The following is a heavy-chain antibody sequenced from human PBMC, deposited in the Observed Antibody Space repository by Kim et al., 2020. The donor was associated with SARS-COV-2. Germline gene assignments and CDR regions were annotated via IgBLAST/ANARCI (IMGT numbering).Heavy chain of an antibody. D-gene: IGHD3-3*01. CDR1: GFTFSSYA. V-gene: IGHV3-23*01. Sequence: GGSLRLSCAASGFTFSSYAMSWVRQAPGKGLEWVSLISGSGGSTYYADSVKGRFTISRDNSKNTLYLQMNSLRAEDTAVYYCAKDPYYDFWSGYYFDYWGQGTLVTVSS. CDR2: ISGSGGST. CDR3: AKDPYYDFWSGYYFDY. J-gene: IGHJ4*02.